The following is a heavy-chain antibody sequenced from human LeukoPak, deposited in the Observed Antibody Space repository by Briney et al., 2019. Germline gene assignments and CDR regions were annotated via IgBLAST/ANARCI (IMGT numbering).Heavy chain of an antibody. CDR2: ISAYNGNT. V-gene: IGHV1-18*01. CDR3: ARHYDFWSGYYTYYYYGMDV. Sequence: ASVKVSCKASGYTFTSYVISWVRQAPGQGLEWMGWISAYNGNTNYAQKLQGRVTMTTDTSTSTAYMELRSLRSDDTAVYYCARHYDFWSGYYTYYYYGMDVWGQGTTVTVSS. D-gene: IGHD3-3*01. J-gene: IGHJ6*02. CDR1: GYTFTSYV.